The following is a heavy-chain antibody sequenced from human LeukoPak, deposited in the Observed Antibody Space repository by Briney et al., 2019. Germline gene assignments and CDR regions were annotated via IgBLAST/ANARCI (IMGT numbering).Heavy chain of an antibody. J-gene: IGHJ4*02. V-gene: IGHV6-1*01. CDR1: GDSVSRHDLT. D-gene: IGHD1-1*01. CDR3: VRSYDWVFDY. CDR2: TFYRSKWYN. Sequence: SQTLSLTCAISGDSVSRHDLTWDWVRQSPSRGLEWLGRTFYRSKWYNDYAVSVKSRITVSPDASKNQFSLHLNSVTPEDTAVYYCVRSYDWVFDYWGQGTRVTVSS.